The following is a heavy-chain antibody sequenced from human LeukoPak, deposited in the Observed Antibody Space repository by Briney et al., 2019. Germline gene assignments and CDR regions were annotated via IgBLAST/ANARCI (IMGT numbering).Heavy chain of an antibody. D-gene: IGHD3-16*01. V-gene: IGHV3-30-3*01. J-gene: IGHJ4*02. CDR3: ARGGGAYSFDT. CDR1: GFTFSSHW. CDR2: ISYDGSNK. Sequence: HPGGSLRLSCAASGFTFSSHWMHWVRQAPGKGLEWVAVISYDGSNKYYADSVKGRFTISRDNSKNTLYLQMNSLRAEDTAVYYCARGGGAYSFDTGGQEPLATVPS.